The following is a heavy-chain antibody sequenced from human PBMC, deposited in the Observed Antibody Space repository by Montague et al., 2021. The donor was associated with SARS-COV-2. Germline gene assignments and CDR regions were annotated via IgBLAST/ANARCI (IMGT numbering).Heavy chain of an antibody. J-gene: IGHJ4*02. D-gene: IGHD3-16*01. CDR2: IYYSGTT. CDR3: ASHLTVWYEYAKSVYFDY. V-gene: IGHV4-31*03. CDR1: GGSIISAGYY. Sequence: TLSLTCTVSGGSIISAGYYWGWIRQPPGKGLEWIGCIYYSGTTYFNPSLRSRVTLSVDTPRNQFSLELSSATAADTAVYYCASHLTVWYEYAKSVYFDYWGQGLLVTVSS.